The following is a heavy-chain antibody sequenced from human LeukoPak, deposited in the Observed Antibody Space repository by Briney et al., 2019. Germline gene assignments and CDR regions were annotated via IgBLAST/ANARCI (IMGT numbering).Heavy chain of an antibody. CDR1: GFTFSSYA. CDR2: ISYDGSNK. CDR3: ARDLREQLYFWSGEYYYYGMDV. Sequence: GGSLRLSCAASGFTFSSYAMHWVRQAPGKGLEWVAVISYDGSNKYYADSMKGRFTISRDNSKNTLYLQMNSLRAEDTAVYYCARDLREQLYFWSGEYYYYGMDVWGQGTTVTVSS. J-gene: IGHJ6*02. D-gene: IGHD3-3*01. V-gene: IGHV3-30-3*01.